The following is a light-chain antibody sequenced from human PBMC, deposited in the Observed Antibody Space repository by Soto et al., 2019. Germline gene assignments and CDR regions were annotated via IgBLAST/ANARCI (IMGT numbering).Light chain of an antibody. CDR3: QQRSSWIT. CDR1: LNVNSY. J-gene: IGKJ5*01. Sequence: VLTQSPATLSLSPGERATLSCRASLNVNSYLAWYQQKPGQAPRLVIYGASSRATGIPDRFSGSGSATDFTLTISSLEPEDFAVYYCQQRSSWITFGQGTRLEI. V-gene: IGKV3-11*01. CDR2: GAS.